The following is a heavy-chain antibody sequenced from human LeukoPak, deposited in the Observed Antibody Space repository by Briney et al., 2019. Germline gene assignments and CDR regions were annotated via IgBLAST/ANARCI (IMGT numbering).Heavy chain of an antibody. Sequence: PSETLSLTCAVYGGSFSGYYWSWIRQPPGKGLEWSGEINHSGSTNYNPSLKSRVTISVDTSKSQFSLKLSSVTAADTAVYYCARGLYSSSSNYYFDYWGQGTLVTVSS. V-gene: IGHV4-34*01. CDR3: ARGLYSSSSNYYFDY. CDR2: INHSGST. CDR1: GGSFSGYY. D-gene: IGHD6-6*01. J-gene: IGHJ4*02.